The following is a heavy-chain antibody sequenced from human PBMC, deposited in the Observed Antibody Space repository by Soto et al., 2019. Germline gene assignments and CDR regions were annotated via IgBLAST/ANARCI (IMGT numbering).Heavy chain of an antibody. CDR1: GGTFRNYP. V-gene: IGHV1-69*02. Sequence: QVQLVQSGTEVKKPGSSVKVSCKASGGTFRNYPINWVRQAPGQGLEWMGSIFPLTDIPNYAQNFQARLTISADQYTSTAYMELRSLTSDDTAMYFCARGPLVVLNYFESWGQGTLVTVSS. CDR3: ARGPLVVLNYFES. J-gene: IGHJ4*02. CDR2: IFPLTDIP.